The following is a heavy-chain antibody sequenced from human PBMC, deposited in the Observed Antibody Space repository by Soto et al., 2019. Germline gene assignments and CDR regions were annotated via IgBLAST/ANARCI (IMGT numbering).Heavy chain of an antibody. J-gene: IGHJ4*02. V-gene: IGHV3-11*01. CDR1: GFTFSDYY. CDR3: ARRRDYFDY. CDR2: IGTSGSAI. Sequence: GGSLRLSCAASGFTFSDYYMSWIRQAPGKGLEWVSYIGTSGSAIYYADSVKGRFTISRDNAKNSLFLQMDSPRAEDTALYYCARRRDYFDYWGQGALVTVSS.